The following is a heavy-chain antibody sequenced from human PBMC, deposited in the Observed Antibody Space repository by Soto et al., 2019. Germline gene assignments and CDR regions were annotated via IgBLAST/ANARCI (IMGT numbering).Heavy chain of an antibody. V-gene: IGHV1-18*01. CDR3: ARVEKGGPGHNDC. CDR1: GFTFSSHC. Sequence: GGAVKVSCKACGFTFSSHCISWGGQAPGQGLEWMGWISAYNGNTNYAQKLQGRVTMTTDTSTSTAYMELRSLRSDGTAVYYCARVEKGGPGHNDCWGQGTLVTVSS. CDR2: ISAYNGNT. D-gene: IGHD1-1*01. J-gene: IGHJ4*02.